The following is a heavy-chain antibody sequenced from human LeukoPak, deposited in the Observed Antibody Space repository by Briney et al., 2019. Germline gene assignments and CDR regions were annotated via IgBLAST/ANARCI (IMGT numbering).Heavy chain of an antibody. D-gene: IGHD3-22*01. CDR3: AKDSYYYDSSGYLYDY. Sequence: GGSLRLSCAASGFTVSSNYMSWVRQAPGKGLEWVSVIYSGGSTYYADSVKGRFTISRDNSKNTLYLQMNSLRAEDTAVYYCAKDSYYYDSSGYLYDYWGKGTLVTVSS. J-gene: IGHJ4*02. CDR1: GFTVSSNY. CDR2: IYSGGST. V-gene: IGHV3-66*02.